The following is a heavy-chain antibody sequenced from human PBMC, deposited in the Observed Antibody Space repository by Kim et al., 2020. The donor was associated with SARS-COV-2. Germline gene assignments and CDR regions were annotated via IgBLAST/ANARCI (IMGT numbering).Heavy chain of an antibody. J-gene: IGHJ6*02. D-gene: IGHD3-10*01. CDR1: GGTFSSYA. V-gene: IGHV1-69*13. Sequence: SVKVSCKASGGTFSSYAISWVRQAPGQGLEWMGGIIPIFGTANYAQKFQGRVTITADESTSTAYMELSSLRSEDTAVYYCARAQAIYGSGSYYKGIRDYYGMDVWGQGTTVTVSS. CDR2: IIPIFGTA. CDR3: ARAQAIYGSGSYYKGIRDYYGMDV.